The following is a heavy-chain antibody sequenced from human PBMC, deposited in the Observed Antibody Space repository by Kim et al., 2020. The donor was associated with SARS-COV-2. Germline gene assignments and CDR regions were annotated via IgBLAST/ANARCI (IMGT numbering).Heavy chain of an antibody. J-gene: IGHJ4*02. CDR2: ISSSSSSTI. CDR3: ARDWAAALEFDY. CDR1: GFTFSSYS. Sequence: GGSLRLSCAASGFTFSSYSMNWVRQAPGKGLEWVSYISSSSSSTIYYADSVKGRFTISRDNAKNSLYLQMNSLRDEDTAVYYCARDWAAALEFDYWGQGTLVTVSS. D-gene: IGHD6-13*01. V-gene: IGHV3-48*02.